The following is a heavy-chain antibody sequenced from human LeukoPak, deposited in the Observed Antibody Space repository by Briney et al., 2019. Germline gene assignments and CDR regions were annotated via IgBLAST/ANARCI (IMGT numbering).Heavy chain of an antibody. CDR2: IYTNGGA. J-gene: IGHJ4*02. Sequence: SETLSLTCTVSGGSVTSGNYYWNWIRQPAGKGLEWIGRIYTNGGASYNPSLKSRVTISIDASKNQFSLKLSSVTAADTAVYYCAIETPGYWGQGILVTVSS. CDR1: GGSVTSGNYY. V-gene: IGHV4-61*02. CDR3: AIETPGY.